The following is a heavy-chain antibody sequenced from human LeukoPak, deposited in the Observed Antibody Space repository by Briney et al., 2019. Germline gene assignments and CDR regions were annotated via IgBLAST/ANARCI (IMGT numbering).Heavy chain of an antibody. J-gene: IGHJ4*02. CDR2: IYYSGST. CDR1: GGSISGISYY. V-gene: IGHV4-39*01. Sequence: SETLSLTCSVSGGSISGISYYWGWIRQPPEKGLEWIGNIYYSGSTYNNPSLESRVIISVDTSKNQFSLKLTSVTAADTAVYYCAGQGVVGATGFDYWGQGTLVTVSS. CDR3: AGQGVVGATGFDY. D-gene: IGHD1-26*01.